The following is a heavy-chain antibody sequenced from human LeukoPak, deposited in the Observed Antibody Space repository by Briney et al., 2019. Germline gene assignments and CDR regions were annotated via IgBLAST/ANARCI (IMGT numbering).Heavy chain of an antibody. V-gene: IGHV5-51*01. CDR3: ARQYCSSTSCYILNWFDP. D-gene: IGHD2-2*02. CDR2: IYPGDSDT. Sequence: GESLKISCKGSGYSFASYWIGWVRQMPGKGLEWMGIIYPGDSDTRYSPSFQGQVTISADKSIGTAYLQWSSLKASDTAMYYCARQYCSSTSCYILNWFDPWGQGTLVTVSS. J-gene: IGHJ5*02. CDR1: GYSFASYW.